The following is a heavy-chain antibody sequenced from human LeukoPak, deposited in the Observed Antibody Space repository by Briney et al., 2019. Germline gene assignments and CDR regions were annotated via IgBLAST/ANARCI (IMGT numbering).Heavy chain of an antibody. J-gene: IGHJ5*02. V-gene: IGHV4-59*12. CDR2: IYYSGST. Sequence: SETLSLTCTVSGGSISSYYWSWIRQPPGKGLEWIGYIYYSGSTNYNPSLKSRVTISVDTSKNQFSLELSSVTAADTAVYYCARADSSSWYGTRYNWFDPWGQGTLVSVSS. CDR1: GGSISSYY. D-gene: IGHD6-13*01. CDR3: ARADSSSWYGTRYNWFDP.